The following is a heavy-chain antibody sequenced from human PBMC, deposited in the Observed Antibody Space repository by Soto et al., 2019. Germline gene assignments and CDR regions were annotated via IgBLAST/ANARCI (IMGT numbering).Heavy chain of an antibody. V-gene: IGHV3-74*01. J-gene: IGHJ4*02. CDR3: ARDFEY. CDR1: GFTFSTFW. Sequence: EVQLVESGGGLVQPGGSLRLSCEASGFTFSTFWMHWVRQAPGKGLVWVSRINSDGSSTNYADSVKGRVTISRDNAKNTLYLQLNSLRPEDTAVYYGARDFEYWGQGTLVTVSS. CDR2: INSDGSST.